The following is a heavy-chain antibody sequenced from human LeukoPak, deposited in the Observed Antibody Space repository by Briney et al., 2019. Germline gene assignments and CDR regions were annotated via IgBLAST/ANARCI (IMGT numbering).Heavy chain of an antibody. CDR3: ARDRDWSFDY. CDR2: IRGSSSAM. J-gene: IGHJ4*02. D-gene: IGHD3-9*01. CDR1: GFSFSEHS. V-gene: IGHV3-48*04. Sequence: GGSLRLSCAASGFSFSEHSMNWVRQAPGKGLEWVSNIRGSSSAMNYADSVKGRFTISRDNAKNSLYLELSSLRAEDTAVYYCARDRDWSFDYWGLGTLVSVSS.